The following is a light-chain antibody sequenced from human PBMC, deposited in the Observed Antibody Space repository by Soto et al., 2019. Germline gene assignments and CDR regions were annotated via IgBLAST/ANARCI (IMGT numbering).Light chain of an antibody. CDR1: QSASSNY. CDR2: GAF. J-gene: IGKJ2*01. V-gene: IGKV3-20*01. Sequence: EIVLTQSPGTLSLSPGERATLSCRASQSASSNYLAWYQQRPGQAPRLLMYGAFIRATGIPDRISGSGSGTDFTVTISRLEPEDFAVYYCQYYGGYYGSSPRYTFGQGTKVDIK. CDR3: QYYGGYYGSSPRYT.